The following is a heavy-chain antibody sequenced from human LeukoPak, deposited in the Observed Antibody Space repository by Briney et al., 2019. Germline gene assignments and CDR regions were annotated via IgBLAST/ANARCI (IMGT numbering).Heavy chain of an antibody. J-gene: IGHJ3*02. CDR1: GFTFSSYE. D-gene: IGHD4-23*01. CDR2: ISSSGSTI. CDR3: ARDLSLGGVSVKAVHDAFDI. V-gene: IGHV3-48*03. Sequence: GGSLRLSCAASGFTFSSYEMNWVRQAPGKGLEWVSYISSSGSTIYYADSVKGRFTISGDNAKNSLYLQMNSLRAEDTAVYYCARDLSLGGVSVKAVHDAFDIWGQGTMVTVSS.